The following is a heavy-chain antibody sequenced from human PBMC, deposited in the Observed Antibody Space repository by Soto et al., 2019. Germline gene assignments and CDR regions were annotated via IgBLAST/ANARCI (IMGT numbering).Heavy chain of an antibody. Sequence: GASVKVSCKASGYTFTSYGISWVRQAPGQGLEWMGWISAYNGNTNYAQKLQGRVTMTTDTSTSTAYMELRSLRSDDTAVYYCARDLPTYYDFWSGESYFDYWGQGTLVTVSS. CDR3: ARDLPTYYDFWSGESYFDY. CDR1: GYTFTSYG. CDR2: ISAYNGNT. J-gene: IGHJ4*02. V-gene: IGHV1-18*01. D-gene: IGHD3-3*01.